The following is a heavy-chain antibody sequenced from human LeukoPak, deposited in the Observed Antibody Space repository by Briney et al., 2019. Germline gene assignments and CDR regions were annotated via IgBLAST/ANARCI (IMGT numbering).Heavy chain of an antibody. CDR1: GFTFSRYA. J-gene: IGHJ4*02. CDR2: ISGSGGST. V-gene: IGHV3-23*01. Sequence: GGSLRLSCAASGFTFSRYAMSWVRQAPGKGLEWVSAISGSGGSTYYADSVKGRFTISRDNAKNSLYLQMNSVRAEDTAVYYCARAEAYGDYALDYWGQGTLVTVSS. CDR3: ARAEAYGDYALDY. D-gene: IGHD4-17*01.